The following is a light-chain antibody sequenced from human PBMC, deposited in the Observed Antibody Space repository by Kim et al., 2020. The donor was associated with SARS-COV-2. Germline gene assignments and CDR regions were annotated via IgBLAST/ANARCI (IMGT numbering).Light chain of an antibody. CDR3: QQRSNWPLT. CDR1: QSSSSY. J-gene: IGKJ4*01. V-gene: IGKV3-11*01. CDR2: DAS. Sequence: LSPGERATLSCRASQSSSSYLAWYQQKPGQAPRLLIYDASKRATGIPARFSGSGSGSDFTLTISSLEPEDFAVYYCQQRSNWPLTFGGGTKVDIK.